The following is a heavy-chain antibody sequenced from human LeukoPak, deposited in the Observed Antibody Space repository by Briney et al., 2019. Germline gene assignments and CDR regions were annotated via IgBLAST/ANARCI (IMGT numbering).Heavy chain of an antibody. D-gene: IGHD3-10*01. J-gene: IGHJ6*03. V-gene: IGHV1-2*02. CDR3: ARDVGAEYYGSGSLDYYYYMDV. CDR2: INPNSGGT. Sequence: GASVKVSCKASGYTFTGYYMHWVRQAPGQGLEWMGWINPNSGGTNYAQKFQGRVTMTRDTSISTAYMELSSLRSEDTAVYYCARDVGAEYYGSGSLDYYYYMDVWGKGTTVTISS. CDR1: GYTFTGYY.